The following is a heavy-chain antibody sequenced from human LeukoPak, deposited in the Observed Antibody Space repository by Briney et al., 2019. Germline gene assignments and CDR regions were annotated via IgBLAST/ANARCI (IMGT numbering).Heavy chain of an antibody. Sequence: GGSLRLSCAASGFTFSSYGMHWVRQAPGKGLEWVANIKQDGSEKYYVDSVKGRFTISRDNAKNSLYLQMNSLRAEDTAVYYCAREGAQWLVRTFDYWGQGTLVTVSS. CDR2: IKQDGSEK. CDR1: GFTFSSYG. V-gene: IGHV3-7*01. J-gene: IGHJ4*02. D-gene: IGHD6-19*01. CDR3: AREGAQWLVRTFDY.